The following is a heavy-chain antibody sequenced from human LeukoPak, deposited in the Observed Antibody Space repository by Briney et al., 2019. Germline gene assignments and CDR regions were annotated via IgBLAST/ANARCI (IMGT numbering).Heavy chain of an antibody. CDR3: ARVKWDFWSGENWFDP. D-gene: IGHD3-3*01. J-gene: IGHJ5*02. CDR2: VYHSGST. Sequence: PSGTLSLTCAVSGGSISSSNWWSWVRQPPGKGLEWIGEVYHSGSTNYNPSLKSRLTISVDKSKNQFSLKLSSVTAADTAVYYCARVKWDFWSGENWFDPWGQGTLVTVSS. CDR1: GGSISSSNW. V-gene: IGHV4-4*02.